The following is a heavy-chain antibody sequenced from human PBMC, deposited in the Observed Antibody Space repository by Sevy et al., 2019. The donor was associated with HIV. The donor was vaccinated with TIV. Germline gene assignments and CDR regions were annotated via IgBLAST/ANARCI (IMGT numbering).Heavy chain of an antibody. CDR2: FDPEDGET. Sequence: ASVKVSCKVSGSTLTQLSMHWVRQAPGKGLEWMGRFDPEDGETIYAQKLQGRVTLPEDTSTDTAYMELSSLRSEDTAVYYCAATREYYSDNSGYFDFWGQGTLVTVSS. V-gene: IGHV1-24*01. J-gene: IGHJ4*02. D-gene: IGHD3-22*01. CDR1: GSTLTQLS. CDR3: AATREYYSDNSGYFDF.